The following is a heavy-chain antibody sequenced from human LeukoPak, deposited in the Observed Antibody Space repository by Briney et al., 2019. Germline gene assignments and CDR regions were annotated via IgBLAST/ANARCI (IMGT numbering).Heavy chain of an antibody. CDR3: AKPISGGLAVTADWFAP. Sequence: GGSPRLSCEASGFAFSFFAMSWLRQAPGKGLEWVSTINANSGTRSYAASVRGRFTISRDNSKNTLYLQLNTLRADDTAVYYCAKPISGGLAVTADWFAPWGQGTLVVVSS. CDR2: INANSGTR. CDR1: GFAFSFFA. D-gene: IGHD6-19*01. V-gene: IGHV3-23*01. J-gene: IGHJ5*01.